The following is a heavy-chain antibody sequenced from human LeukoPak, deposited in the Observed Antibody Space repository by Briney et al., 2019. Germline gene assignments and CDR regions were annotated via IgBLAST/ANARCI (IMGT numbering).Heavy chain of an antibody. J-gene: IGHJ1*01. Sequence: GGSLRLSCAASGFTFSSYGMHWVRQAPGKGLEWVAFIRYDGSNKYYADSVKGRFTISRDNSKNTLYLQMNSLRAEDTAVYYCAKDASRYNWNFEYFQHWGQGTLVTVSS. D-gene: IGHD1-7*01. CDR3: AKDASRYNWNFEYFQH. V-gene: IGHV3-30*02. CDR1: GFTFSSYG. CDR2: IRYDGSNK.